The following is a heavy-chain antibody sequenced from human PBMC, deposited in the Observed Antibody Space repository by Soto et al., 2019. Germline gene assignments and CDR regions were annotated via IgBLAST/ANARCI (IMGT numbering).Heavy chain of an antibody. CDR2: INPSGGST. CDR3: ARVAEYDIMTGTPGGLDV. V-gene: IGHV1-46*01. CDR1: GYTFTSYY. J-gene: IGHJ6*02. D-gene: IGHD3-9*01. Sequence: ASVKVSCKASGYTFTSYYMHWVRQAPGQGLEWMGIINPSGGSTSYAQKFQGRVTMTRDTSTSTVYMELSSLRSEDTAVYYCARVAEYDIMTGTPGGLDVWGQGTTVTVSS.